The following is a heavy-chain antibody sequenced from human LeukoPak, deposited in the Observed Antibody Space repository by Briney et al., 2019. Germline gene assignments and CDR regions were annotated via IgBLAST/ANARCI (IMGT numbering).Heavy chain of an antibody. CDR3: ARDSYSNYVDY. D-gene: IGHD4-11*01. Sequence: GGSLRLSCAASGFTFSSYGMHWVRQAPGKGLEWVAVIWYDGSNKYYADSVEGRFTISRDNSKNTLYLQMNSLRAEDTAVYYCARDSYSNYVDYWGQGTLVTVSS. CDR2: IWYDGSNK. CDR1: GFTFSSYG. J-gene: IGHJ4*02. V-gene: IGHV3-33*01.